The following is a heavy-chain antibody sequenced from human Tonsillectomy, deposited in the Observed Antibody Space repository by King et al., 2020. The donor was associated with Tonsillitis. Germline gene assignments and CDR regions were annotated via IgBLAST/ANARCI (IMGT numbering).Heavy chain of an antibody. CDR2: ISAYNGNT. J-gene: IGHJ6*02. Sequence: VQLVESGAEVKKPGASVKVSCKASGYTFTSYGISWVRQAPGQGLEWMGWISAYNGNTNYAQKLQGRVTMTTDTSTSTAYMELRSLRSDDTAVYYCARGVIVVPAASRYYYYGMDVWGQGTTVTVSS. D-gene: IGHD2-2*01. CDR1: GYTFTSYG. CDR3: ARGVIVVPAASRYYYYGMDV. V-gene: IGHV1-18*04.